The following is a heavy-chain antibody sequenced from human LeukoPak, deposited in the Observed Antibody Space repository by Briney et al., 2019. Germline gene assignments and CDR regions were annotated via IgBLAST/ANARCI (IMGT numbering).Heavy chain of an antibody. D-gene: IGHD6-13*01. V-gene: IGHV3-48*02. CDR1: GFXFSSYS. CDR2: ISSSSSTI. J-gene: IGHJ3*02. CDR3: AREISSSWYSTFDI. Sequence: PGGSQRLSCAASGFXFSSYSINWVRQAPGKGLEWVSYISSSSSTIYYADSVKGRFTISRDNTKNSLYLQMSSLRDEDTAVYYCAREISSSWYSTFDIWGQGTMVTVSS.